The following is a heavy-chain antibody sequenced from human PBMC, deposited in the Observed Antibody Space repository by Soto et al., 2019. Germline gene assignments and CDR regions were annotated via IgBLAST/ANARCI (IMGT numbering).Heavy chain of an antibody. J-gene: IGHJ6*02. V-gene: IGHV3-21*01. CDR2: ISSSGSHM. Sequence: GGSLRLSCAASGFTFNTYTMNWVRLGPGKGLEWVSFISSSGSHMYYADSVTGRFTIARDNAKNSLFLQMNSLRAEDTAIYFCARDDLEKLWLVRSNSYGMDVWCQGTTVTVSS. D-gene: IGHD6-19*01. CDR3: ARDDLEKLWLVRSNSYGMDV. CDR1: GFTFNTYT.